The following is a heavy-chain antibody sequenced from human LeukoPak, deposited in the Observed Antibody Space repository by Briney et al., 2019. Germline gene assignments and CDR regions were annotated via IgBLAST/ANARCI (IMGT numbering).Heavy chain of an antibody. Sequence: GGSLRLSCAASGFTFSSYGMHWVRQAPGKGLEWVAFIRYDGSNKYYADSVKGRFTISRDSSKNTLYLQMNSLRAEDTAVYYCAKGQLGNWNTLDDWGQGTLVTVSS. CDR1: GFTFSSYG. V-gene: IGHV3-30*02. CDR3: AKGQLGNWNTLDD. D-gene: IGHD1/OR15-1a*01. J-gene: IGHJ4*02. CDR2: IRYDGSNK.